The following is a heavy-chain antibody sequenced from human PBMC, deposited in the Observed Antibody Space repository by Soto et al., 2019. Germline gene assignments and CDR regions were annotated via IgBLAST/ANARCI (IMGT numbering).Heavy chain of an antibody. CDR2: INPNRLGT. Sequence: ASVKVSWNASGYTFTGYYMHWVRQAPGQGLEWMGWINPNRLGTNYAQKFQGSVTMTRDTSISTAYMELSRLRSDDTAVYYCARDRMPIVVVPASQGPLLGGGSVGPYGMDVWGQGTTVTV. D-gene: IGHD2-2*01. V-gene: IGHV1-2*02. J-gene: IGHJ6*02. CDR1: GYTFTGYY. CDR3: ARDRMPIVVVPASQGPLLGGGSVGPYGMDV.